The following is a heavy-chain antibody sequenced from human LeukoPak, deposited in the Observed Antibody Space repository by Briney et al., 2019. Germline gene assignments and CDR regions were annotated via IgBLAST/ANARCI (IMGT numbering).Heavy chain of an antibody. J-gene: IGHJ4*02. CDR3: AKASAMIVVVSKHFDY. D-gene: IGHD3-22*01. CDR2: IKADGGEK. CDR1: GFTFSTYW. V-gene: IGHV3-7*01. Sequence: TGGSLRLSCAASGFTFSTYWMNWFRQTPGKGLEWVAKIKADGGEKDHVASVKGRFTISRDNAKNSLYLQMNSLRVEDTAVYYCAKASAMIVVVSKHFDYWGQGTLVTVSS.